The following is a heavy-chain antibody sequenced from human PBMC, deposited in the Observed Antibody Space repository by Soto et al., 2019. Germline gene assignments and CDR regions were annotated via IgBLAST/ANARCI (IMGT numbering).Heavy chain of an antibody. CDR2: IIPIFGTA. Sequence: ASVKVSCKASGGTFSSYAISWVRQAPGQGLEWMGGIIPIFGTANYAQKFQGRVTITADESTSTAYMELSSLRSEDTAVYYCARGDITGTTSLKYYFDYWGQGTLVTVSS. D-gene: IGHD1-20*01. V-gene: IGHV1-69*13. J-gene: IGHJ4*02. CDR1: GGTFSSYA. CDR3: ARGDITGTTSLKYYFDY.